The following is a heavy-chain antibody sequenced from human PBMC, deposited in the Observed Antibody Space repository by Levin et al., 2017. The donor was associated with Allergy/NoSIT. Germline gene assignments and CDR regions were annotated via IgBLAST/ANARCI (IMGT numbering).Heavy chain of an antibody. V-gene: IGHV3-48*01. Sequence: GGSLRLSCGASGFTFRTHSMNWVRQAPGKGLEWVAYISDRSDTIFYLESVKGRFTISRDNAKNSLYLQMSGLRVEDTALYYCVRGGEDGWDLDNWGRGTLVTVSS. CDR1: GFTFRTHS. CDR3: VRGGEDGWDLDN. J-gene: IGHJ4*02. D-gene: IGHD5-24*01. CDR2: ISDRSDTI.